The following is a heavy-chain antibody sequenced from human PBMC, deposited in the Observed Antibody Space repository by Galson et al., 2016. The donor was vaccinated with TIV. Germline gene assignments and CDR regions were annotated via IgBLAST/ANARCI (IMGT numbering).Heavy chain of an antibody. Sequence: SLRLSCAASGLSVSINYMTWVRQAPGKGLEWVSLIPDGGNTYYTDSVKGRFTTSRDNSKNTLYLQIISLRVEDTAVYYCARDRMVDATYYYYYYGMDVWGQGTAVTVSS. D-gene: IGHD2-8*01. CDR2: IPDGGNT. CDR3: ARDRMVDATYYYYYYGMDV. J-gene: IGHJ6*02. V-gene: IGHV3-66*02. CDR1: GLSVSINY.